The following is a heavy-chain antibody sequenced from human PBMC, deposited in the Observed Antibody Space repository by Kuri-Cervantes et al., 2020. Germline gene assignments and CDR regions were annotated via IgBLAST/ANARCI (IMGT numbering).Heavy chain of an antibody. J-gene: IGHJ6*02. CDR3: ARVDESTIWKSYGTYYYYYGMGV. Sequence: LRLSCAVSGGSISSGGYSWSWIRQPPGKGLEWIGYIYHSGSTYYNPSLKSRVTISVDRSKNQFSLKLSSVTAADTAVYYCARVDESTIWKSYGTYYYYYGMGVWGQGTTVTVSS. D-gene: IGHD3-16*01. CDR1: GGSISSGGYS. V-gene: IGHV4-30-2*01. CDR2: IYHSGST.